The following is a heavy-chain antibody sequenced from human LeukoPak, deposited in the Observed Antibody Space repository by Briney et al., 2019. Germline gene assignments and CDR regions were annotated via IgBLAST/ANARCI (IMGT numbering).Heavy chain of an antibody. CDR2: IYYSGST. J-gene: IGHJ6*02. CDR3: ARAGLAAAGTHYYYGMDV. Sequence: PSQTLSLTCTVSGGSISSGDYYWSWLRQPPGKGLEWIEYIYYSGSTYYNPSLKSRVTISVDTSKNQFSLKLSSVTAADTAVYYCARAGLAAAGTHYYYGMDVWGQGTTVTVSS. CDR1: GGSISSGDYY. V-gene: IGHV4-30-4*01. D-gene: IGHD6-13*01.